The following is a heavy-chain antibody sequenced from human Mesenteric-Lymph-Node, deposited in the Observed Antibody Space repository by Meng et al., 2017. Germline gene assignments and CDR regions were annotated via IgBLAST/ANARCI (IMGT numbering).Heavy chain of an antibody. V-gene: IGHV4-31*03. Sequence: QVQLQESGPGLVKPAQTLSRTCTVSGGSISSGVHSWSWIRQHPGKGLEGIAYIYYSGSTYYNPSLKSRVILSVDTSKNQFSLKLSSVTAADTAVYYCARVDSSGYFLDYWGQGTLVTVSS. CDR1: GGSISSGVHS. CDR3: ARVDSSGYFLDY. J-gene: IGHJ4*01. CDR2: IYYSGST. D-gene: IGHD3-22*01.